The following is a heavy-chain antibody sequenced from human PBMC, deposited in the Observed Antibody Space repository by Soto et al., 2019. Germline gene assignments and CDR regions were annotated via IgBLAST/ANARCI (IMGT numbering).Heavy chain of an antibody. CDR2: MSHSGST. Sequence: QLQLQESGPALVRPSETLSLNCVVSGGSTSSSIHYWGWIRQPPGKGLEWIGSMSHSGSTHYNPSLKSRIKISADKSKNQFSLPLTTVTPADTAVYFCARHMDYNILTGYFDWGQGTLVTVSS. CDR3: ARHMDYNILTGYFD. D-gene: IGHD3-9*01. J-gene: IGHJ4*02. CDR1: GGSTSSSIHY. V-gene: IGHV4-39*01.